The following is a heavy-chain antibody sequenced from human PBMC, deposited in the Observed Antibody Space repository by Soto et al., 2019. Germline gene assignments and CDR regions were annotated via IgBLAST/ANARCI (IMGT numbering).Heavy chain of an antibody. CDR1: GFTFSNAW. D-gene: IGHD5-18*01. CDR2: IKSKTDGGTT. J-gene: IGHJ4*02. V-gene: IGHV3-15*01. Sequence: GGSLRLSCAASGFTFSNAWMSWVRQAPGKGLEWVGRIKSKTDGGTTDYAAPVKGRFTISRDDSKNTLYLQMNSLKTEDTAVYYCTTDPSGYSYGYFDYWCQGTLVTVSS. CDR3: TTDPSGYSYGYFDY.